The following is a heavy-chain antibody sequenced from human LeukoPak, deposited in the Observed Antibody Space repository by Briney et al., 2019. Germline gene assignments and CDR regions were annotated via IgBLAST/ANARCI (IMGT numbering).Heavy chain of an antibody. CDR3: AKEKKSGGWPLEY. Sequence: PGGSLRLSCAASGFTFSTCAMSWVRQAPGKGLEWVAGIGYGGSHTYYADSVTGRCTISRDNSKNTMSLQMNSLRADDTAVYYCAKEKKSGGWPLEYWGDGALVTASS. CDR1: GFTFSTCA. V-gene: IGHV3-23*01. J-gene: IGHJ4*01. D-gene: IGHD2-15*01. CDR2: IGYGGSHT.